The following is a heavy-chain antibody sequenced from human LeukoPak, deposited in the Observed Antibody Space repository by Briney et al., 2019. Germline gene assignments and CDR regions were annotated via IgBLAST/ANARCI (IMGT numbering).Heavy chain of an antibody. Sequence: PGGSLRLSCAASGFTFRSYAMHWVRQAPGKGLEWVAVISYDGNNKYYADSVKGRFVISRDNSKNIVYLQMNSLRAEDTAVYYCARDLTEDRRAPGAFDYWGQGTLVTVSS. D-gene: IGHD3-10*01. V-gene: IGHV3-30*09. CDR1: GFTFRSYA. CDR3: ARDLTEDRRAPGAFDY. J-gene: IGHJ4*02. CDR2: ISYDGNNK.